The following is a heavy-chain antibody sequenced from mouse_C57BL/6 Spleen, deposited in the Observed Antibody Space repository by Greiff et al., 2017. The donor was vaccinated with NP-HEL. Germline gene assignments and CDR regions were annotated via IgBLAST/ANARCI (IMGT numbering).Heavy chain of an antibody. D-gene: IGHD2-3*01. J-gene: IGHJ4*01. Sequence: EVKLLESGAELVRPGASVKLSCTASGFNIKDDYMHWVKQRPEQGLEWIGWIDPENGDTEYASKFQGKATITADTSSNTAYLQLSSLTSEDTAVYYCTTDGYYEDYAMDYWGQGTSVTVSS. V-gene: IGHV14-4*01. CDR2: IDPENGDT. CDR1: GFNIKDDY. CDR3: TTDGYYEDYAMDY.